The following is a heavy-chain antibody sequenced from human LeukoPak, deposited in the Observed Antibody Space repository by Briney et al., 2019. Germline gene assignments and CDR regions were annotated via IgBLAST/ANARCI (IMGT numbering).Heavy chain of an antibody. Sequence: GGSLRLSCAASGFTFSSYVMSWVRQAPGKGLEWVSSISNSGGSTYYADSVKGRFTISRDNSKNTLYLQMNSLRAEDTAVYYCAKNSSSGYYYFDYWGQGILVTVSS. D-gene: IGHD3-22*01. CDR2: ISNSGGST. CDR1: GFTFSSYV. CDR3: AKNSSSGYYYFDY. J-gene: IGHJ4*02. V-gene: IGHV3-23*01.